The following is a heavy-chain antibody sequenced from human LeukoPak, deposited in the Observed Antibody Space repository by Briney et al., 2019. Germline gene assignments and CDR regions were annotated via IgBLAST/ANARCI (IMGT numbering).Heavy chain of an antibody. CDR2: IENKTDGGTT. CDR3: TTDGSTHYSYYDYVWGSYRLDY. D-gene: IGHD3-16*02. V-gene: IGHV3-15*04. J-gene: IGHJ4*02. CDR1: GFTFSSYS. Sequence: PGGSLRISCAASGFTFSSYSMNWVRQAPGKGLEWVGRIENKTDGGTTDYAAPVKGRFTISSDDSKSTLYLQMNSLKTEDTAVYYCTTDGSTHYSYYDYVWGSYRLDYWGQGTLVTVSS.